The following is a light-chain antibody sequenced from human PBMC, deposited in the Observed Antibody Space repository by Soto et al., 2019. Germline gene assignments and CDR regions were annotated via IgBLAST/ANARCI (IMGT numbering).Light chain of an antibody. CDR1: SSDVGGYNY. V-gene: IGLV2-11*01. Sequence: QSALTQPRSASGSPGQSVTISCAGTSSDVGGYNYVSWYQQHPGKAPKLMIYDVTKRPSGVPNRFSGSKSGNRASLTISGLQAEDEADYYCCSYAGSYSYVFGVGTKLTVL. CDR2: DVT. J-gene: IGLJ1*01. CDR3: CSYAGSYSYV.